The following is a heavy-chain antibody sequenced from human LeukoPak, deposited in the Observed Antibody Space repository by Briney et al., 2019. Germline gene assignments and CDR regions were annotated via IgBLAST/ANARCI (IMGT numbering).Heavy chain of an antibody. Sequence: GGSLRLSCTASGFTFGDYAMSWVRQAPGKGLEWGGFIRSKAYGGTTEYAAPVKGRFTISRDDSKSIAYLQMNSPKTEDTAVYYCTRVRGGAGFDYWGQGTLVTVSS. D-gene: IGHD3-10*01. CDR2: IRSKAYGGTT. CDR1: GFTFGDYA. J-gene: IGHJ4*02. V-gene: IGHV3-49*04. CDR3: TRVRGGAGFDY.